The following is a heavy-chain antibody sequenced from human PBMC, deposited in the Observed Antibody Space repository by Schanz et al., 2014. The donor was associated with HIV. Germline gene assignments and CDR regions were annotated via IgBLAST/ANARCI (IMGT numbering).Heavy chain of an antibody. CDR3: ARAVRYRDSLWGNYRTPRGTAFDF. J-gene: IGHJ4*02. CDR2: IYYSGTT. D-gene: IGHD3-16*02. Sequence: HVQLQESGPRLVQPSETLSLTCNVSGGSIRHYYWSWIRQPPGKTLEWIGYIYYSGTTNYSPSLRSRVPISVDPSKSQFSRKVDSVTAADTAVYFCARAVRYRDSLWGNYRTPRGTAFDFWGQGGLVTVS. V-gene: IGHV4-59*12. CDR1: GGSIRHYY.